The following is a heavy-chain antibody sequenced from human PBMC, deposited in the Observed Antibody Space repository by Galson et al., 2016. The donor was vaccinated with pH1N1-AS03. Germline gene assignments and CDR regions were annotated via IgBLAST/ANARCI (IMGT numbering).Heavy chain of an antibody. Sequence: SLRLSCAASGIPFSSHWMHWIRQVPGKGLVWVSQINTDGTETIYATEYTASVRGRITISRDDSKNTAYLQMNSLKTEDTAVYYCTRQGPTISDDFDYWGQGTLVTVSS. CDR1: GIPFSSHW. D-gene: IGHD1-14*01. V-gene: IGHV3-73*01. CDR2: INTDGTETIYAT. CDR3: TRQGPTISDDFDY. J-gene: IGHJ4*02.